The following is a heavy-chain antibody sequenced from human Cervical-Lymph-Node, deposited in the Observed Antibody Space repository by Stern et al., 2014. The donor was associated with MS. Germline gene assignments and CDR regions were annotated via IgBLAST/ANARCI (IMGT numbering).Heavy chain of an antibody. CDR1: GDSISSYTHY. V-gene: IGHV4-39*01. J-gene: IGHJ4*02. CDR2: VYYSGAT. CDR3: AKHACTGAACPFDL. D-gene: IGHD2-8*02. Sequence: VQLVESGPGLVKPSETLSLTCAVSGDSISSYTHYWAWIRQPPGKGLEWIGRVYYSGATYYNPSLKSPVTISVDTSKNHFSLGLNSVTAADTAVYYCAKHACTGAACPFDLWGQGTLVTVSS.